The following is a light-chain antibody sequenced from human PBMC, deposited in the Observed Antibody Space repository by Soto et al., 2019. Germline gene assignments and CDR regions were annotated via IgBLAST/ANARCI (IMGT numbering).Light chain of an antibody. V-gene: IGKV3-20*01. J-gene: IGKJ4*01. Sequence: EYVLTQSPGTLSLSPGERATLSCRASQTVRTNYLAWYQQKPGQAPRLLIYDASSRATGIPDRFSGGGSGTDFTLTISRLEPEDFAVYYCQQFSSYPLPFGGGTKVDI. CDR1: QTVRTNY. CDR3: QQFSSYPLP. CDR2: DAS.